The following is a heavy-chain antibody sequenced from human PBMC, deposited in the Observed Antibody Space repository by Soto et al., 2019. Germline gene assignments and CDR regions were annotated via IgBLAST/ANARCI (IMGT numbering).Heavy chain of an antibody. J-gene: IGHJ3*02. D-gene: IGHD6-13*01. CDR3: AKDMAAASLQGDAFDI. Sequence: DSVRGRFTISRDDSKNTLYLEMNSVRAEDTGVYYCAKDMAAASLQGDAFDIWGLGTMVSVSA. V-gene: IGHV3-33*03.